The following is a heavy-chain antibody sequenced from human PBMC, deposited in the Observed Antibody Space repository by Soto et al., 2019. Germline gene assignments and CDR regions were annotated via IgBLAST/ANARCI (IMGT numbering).Heavy chain of an antibody. Sequence: PGESLKISCKGSGYSFTNYWISWVRQMPGKGLEWVGRIDPSDSYTNYSPSFQGHVTISADTSISTAYLQWSSLKASDTAMYYCARVEGYCSSTSCSGWFDPWGQGTLVTVSS. D-gene: IGHD2-2*01. V-gene: IGHV5-10-1*01. J-gene: IGHJ5*02. CDR3: ARVEGYCSSTSCSGWFDP. CDR2: IDPSDSYT. CDR1: GYSFTNYW.